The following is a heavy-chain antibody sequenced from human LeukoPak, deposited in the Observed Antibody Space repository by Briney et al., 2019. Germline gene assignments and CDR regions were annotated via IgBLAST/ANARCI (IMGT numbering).Heavy chain of an antibody. D-gene: IGHD4-17*01. J-gene: IGHJ4*02. CDR2: INPSGGST. Sequence: GASVKVSCKASGYTFRSYFLHWVRQAPGQGLEWMGIINPSGGSTTYAQKFQGRVTMTRDTSTSTVYMEVSSLRSEDTAVYNCARGYGDFDYWGQGTLVTVSS. CDR3: ARGYGDFDY. CDR1: GYTFRSYF. V-gene: IGHV1-46*01.